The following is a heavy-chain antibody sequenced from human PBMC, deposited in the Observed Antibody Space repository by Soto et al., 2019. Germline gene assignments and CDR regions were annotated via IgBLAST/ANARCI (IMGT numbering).Heavy chain of an antibody. CDR3: AKDRSSYYYYYGMDV. J-gene: IGHJ6*02. CDR2: ISYDGSNK. Sequence: QVQLVESGGGVVQPGRSLRLSCAASGFTFSSYGMHWVRQAPGKGLEWVAVISYDGSNKYYTDSVKGRFTISRDNSKNTLYLQMNSLRAEDTAVYYCAKDRSSYYYYYGMDVWGQGTTVTVSS. V-gene: IGHV3-30*18. D-gene: IGHD6-13*01. CDR1: GFTFSSYG.